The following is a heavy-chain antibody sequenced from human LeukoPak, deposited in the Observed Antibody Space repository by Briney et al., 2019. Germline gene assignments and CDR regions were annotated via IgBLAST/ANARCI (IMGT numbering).Heavy chain of an antibody. J-gene: IGHJ5*01. CDR1: GFTFSDHY. D-gene: IGHD3-16*01. Sequence: GGSLRLSCAASGFTFSDHYMDWVRQAPGKGLEWVSSITGGDVFIYQADSVKGRFTVSRDNAKNTLYLQMNRLRAEDTAVYYCAREGDLMGATMDSWGQGTLVIVSS. CDR2: ITGGDVFI. V-gene: IGHV3-11*04. CDR3: AREGDLMGATMDS.